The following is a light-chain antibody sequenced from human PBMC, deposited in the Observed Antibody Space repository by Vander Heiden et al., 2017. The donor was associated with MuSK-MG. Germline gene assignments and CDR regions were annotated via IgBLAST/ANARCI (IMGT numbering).Light chain of an antibody. CDR2: RNN. CDR1: SSNIGSNY. V-gene: IGLV1-47*01. CDR3: AAWDDSLSGPLVV. Sequence: QSVLTQPPSASGTPGQRVTISCSGSSSNIGSNYVYWYQQLPGTAPKLLVYRNNQRPSGVPGRFSGSKSGTSASLAISGLRSEDEADYYCAAWDDSLSGPLVVFGGGTKLTVL. J-gene: IGLJ2*01.